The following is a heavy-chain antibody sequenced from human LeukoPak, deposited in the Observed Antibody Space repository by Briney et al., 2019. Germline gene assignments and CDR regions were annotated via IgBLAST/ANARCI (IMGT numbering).Heavy chain of an antibody. J-gene: IGHJ3*02. CDR3: ARVGIENAFDM. CDR2: ITDSGDIT. D-gene: IGHD2-2*03. Sequence: PGGSLRLSCAASGFTFSGYAMHWVRQAPGKGLEYVSAITDSGDITYYANSVKGRFTISRDNSKNTLYLQMGSLRAEDMAVYYCARVGIENAFDMWGQGTMVTVSS. V-gene: IGHV3-64*01. CDR1: GFTFSGYA.